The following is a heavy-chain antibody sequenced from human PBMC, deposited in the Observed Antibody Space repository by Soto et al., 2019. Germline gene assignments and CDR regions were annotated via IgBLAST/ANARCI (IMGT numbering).Heavy chain of an antibody. CDR1: GYTFTGYY. D-gene: IGHD6-19*01. J-gene: IGHJ6*02. Sequence: ASVKVSCKASGYTFTGYYIHWVRQAPGQGLEWMGWINPNSGGTNYAQRFQGRVTMTRDTSISTAYMELSRLRSDDTAVYYCARGEGPYVAVAGRRGYYYYGMDVWGQGTTVTVSS. CDR2: INPNSGGT. CDR3: ARGEGPYVAVAGRRGYYYYGMDV. V-gene: IGHV1-2*02.